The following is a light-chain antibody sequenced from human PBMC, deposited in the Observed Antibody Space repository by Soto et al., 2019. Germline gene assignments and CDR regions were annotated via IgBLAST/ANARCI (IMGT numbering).Light chain of an antibody. CDR1: TGAVTSGHL. Sequence: QAVVTQEPSLTVSPGHTVTLTCGSSTGAVTSGHLPYWFQQKPGQAPMTLIYATSNTHSWTPARFSGSLLGGKAALTLSGAQPEDEAEYYCLLTYPGVRVFGTGTKLTVL. J-gene: IGLJ1*01. V-gene: IGLV7-46*01. CDR2: ATS. CDR3: LLTYPGVRV.